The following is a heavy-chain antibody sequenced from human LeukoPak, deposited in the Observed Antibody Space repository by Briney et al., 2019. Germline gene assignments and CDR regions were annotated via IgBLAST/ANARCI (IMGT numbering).Heavy chain of an antibody. V-gene: IGHV4-4*02. CDR2: IYHDGNT. CDR1: GGSINSGDW. Sequence: PSETLSLTCGVSGGSINSGDWWTWVRQPPGKGLEWIGEIYHDGNTYYNPSLESRVTISVDKSKNQFSLKLSSVTAADTAVYYCARLTGSRVRGVPRYYYYMDVWGKGTTVTVSS. CDR3: ARLTGSRVRGVPRYYYYMDV. D-gene: IGHD3-10*01. J-gene: IGHJ6*03.